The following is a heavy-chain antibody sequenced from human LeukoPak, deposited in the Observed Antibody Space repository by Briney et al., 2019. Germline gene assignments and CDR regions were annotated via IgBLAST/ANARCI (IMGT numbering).Heavy chain of an antibody. V-gene: IGHV3-23*01. Sequence: GGPLRLSCAASGFTFSSYAMSWVRQAPGKGLEWVSGISGSGGSTYYADSVKGRFTISRDNSKNTLHLQMNSLRAEDTAIYYCATFTSGWSLGYWGQGTLVTVSS. CDR2: ISGSGGST. D-gene: IGHD6-19*01. CDR1: GFTFSSYA. CDR3: ATFTSGWSLGY. J-gene: IGHJ4*02.